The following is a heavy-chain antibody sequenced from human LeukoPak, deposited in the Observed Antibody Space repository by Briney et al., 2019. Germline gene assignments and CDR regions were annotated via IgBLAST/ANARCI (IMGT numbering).Heavy chain of an antibody. CDR1: GGSISSSNW. CDR3: ASGIDVVVPAAIDAFDI. J-gene: IGHJ3*02. D-gene: IGHD2-2*01. V-gene: IGHV4-4*02. Sequence: PSGTLSLTCAVSGGSISSSNWWSWVRQPPGKGLVWIGEIYHSGSTNYNPSLKSRVTISVDKSKNQFSLKLSSVTAADTAVYYCASGIDVVVPAAIDAFDIWGQGTMVTVSS. CDR2: IYHSGST.